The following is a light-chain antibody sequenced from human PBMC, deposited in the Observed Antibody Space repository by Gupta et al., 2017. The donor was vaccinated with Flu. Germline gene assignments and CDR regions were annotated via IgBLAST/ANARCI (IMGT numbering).Light chain of an antibody. CDR2: DDS. CDR1: NIRSKT. CDR3: QLWDSSSDHVV. Sequence: SYVLTQPPSVSVAPGQTARITCGGNNIRSKTVHWYQQKPGQAPVLVVCDDSDRPSGIPERFSGSNSGNTATLIISRVEAGDEADYYCQLWDSSSDHVVFGGGIKLTVL. V-gene: IGLV3-21*02. J-gene: IGLJ2*01.